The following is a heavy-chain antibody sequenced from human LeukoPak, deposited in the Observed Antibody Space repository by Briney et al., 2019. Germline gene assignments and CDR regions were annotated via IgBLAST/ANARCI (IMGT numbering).Heavy chain of an antibody. CDR2: ISWNSGSI. V-gene: IGHV3-9*01. J-gene: IGHJ6*02. D-gene: IGHD5-18*01. Sequence: PGRSLRLSCAASGFTFDDYAMHWVRQAPGKGLEWVSGISWNSGSIGYADSVKGRFTISRDNAKNSLYLQMNSLRAEDTASYYCAKGGYPYYYYYGMDVWGQGTTVTVSS. CDR3: AKGGYPYYYYYGMDV. CDR1: GFTFDDYA.